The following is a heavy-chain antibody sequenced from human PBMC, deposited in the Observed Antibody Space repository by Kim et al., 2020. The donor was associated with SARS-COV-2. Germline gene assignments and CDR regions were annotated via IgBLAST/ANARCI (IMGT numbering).Heavy chain of an antibody. CDR2: INTGNGNT. CDR1: AYTFTNYA. D-gene: IGHD1-26*01. J-gene: IGHJ6*01. V-gene: IGHV1-3*04. CDR3: ARDSGSYSQYYYGMDV. Sequence: ASVKVSCKASAYTFTNYAIHWVRQAPGQRLEWMGWINTGNGNTKFLQQFQGRVTITRDTSASTAYMELSRLRFEDTAVYYCARDSGSYSQYYYGMDVWGQ.